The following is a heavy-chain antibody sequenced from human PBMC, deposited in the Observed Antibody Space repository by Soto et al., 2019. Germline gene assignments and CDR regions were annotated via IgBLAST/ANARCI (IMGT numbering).Heavy chain of an antibody. Sequence: EVQLVESGGGLVQPGGSLRLSCAASGFTVINNYRRWVRQAPGKGMEWVSLIYSGGATYYADSVKGRFTISRDNSKNTLYLQMNSLSAEDTAVYYCARDGTYNWVGGQGILVTVSS. CDR2: IYSGGAT. D-gene: IGHD1-1*01. CDR1: GFTVINNY. CDR3: ARDGTYNWV. V-gene: IGHV3-66*01. J-gene: IGHJ4*02.